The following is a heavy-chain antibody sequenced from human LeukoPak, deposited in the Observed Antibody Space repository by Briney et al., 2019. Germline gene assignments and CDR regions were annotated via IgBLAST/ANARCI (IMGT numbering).Heavy chain of an antibody. CDR3: ARDGLQWLVPDEISGVVFFDY. Sequence: GESLRLSCAASGFTFSSYGMHWVRQAPGKGLEWVAVIWYDGSNKYYADSVKGRFTISRDNSKNTLYLQMNSLRAEDTAVYYCARDGLQWLVPDEISGVVFFDYWGQGTLVTVSS. D-gene: IGHD6-19*01. J-gene: IGHJ4*02. CDR2: IWYDGSNK. V-gene: IGHV3-33*01. CDR1: GFTFSSYG.